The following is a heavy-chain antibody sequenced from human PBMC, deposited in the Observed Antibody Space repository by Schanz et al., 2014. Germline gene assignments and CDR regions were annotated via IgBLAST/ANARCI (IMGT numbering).Heavy chain of an antibody. CDR1: GFTFKNFG. Sequence: VQLVESGGGLVQQGGSLRLSCAASGFTFKNFGMHWVRQTPGKGLEWMAFIWYDGSNKIYADSVKGRFTISRDNSKNTLYLQMNSLRAEDTAVYYCAKVLGYCSSTSCLRYGMDVWGQGTTVTVSS. J-gene: IGHJ6*02. CDR2: IWYDGSNK. D-gene: IGHD2-2*01. V-gene: IGHV3-30*02. CDR3: AKVLGYCSSTSCLRYGMDV.